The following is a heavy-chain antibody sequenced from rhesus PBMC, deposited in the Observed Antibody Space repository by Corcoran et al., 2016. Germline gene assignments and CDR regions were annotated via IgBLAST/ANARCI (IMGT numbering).Heavy chain of an antibody. CDR1: GGSISDDYY. Sequence: QVQLQESGPGLVKPSETLSLTCAVSGGSISDDYYWSWIRQPPGKGLEWIGYIYGSGGGTNYNPSLKNRVTILIDTSKNQFSLKLSSGTAADTAVYYCARTVTTFFYGLDSWGQGVVVTVSS. D-gene: IGHD4-23*01. J-gene: IGHJ6*01. CDR2: IYGSGGGT. CDR3: ARTVTTFFYGLDS. V-gene: IGHV4-106*01.